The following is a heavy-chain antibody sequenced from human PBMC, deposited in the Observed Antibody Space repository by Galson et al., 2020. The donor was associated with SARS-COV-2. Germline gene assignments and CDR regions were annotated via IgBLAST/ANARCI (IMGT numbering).Heavy chain of an antibody. CDR1: GFTFSSYW. D-gene: IGHD6-19*01. Sequence: SCAASGFTFSSYWMSWVRQAPGKGLEWVANIKQDGSEKYYVDSVKGRFTISRDNAKNSLYLQMHSLRAEDTAVYYCAGDLRVFLGIAVAGTGFDYWGQGTLFTVSS. V-gene: IGHV3-7*01. J-gene: IGHJ4*02. CDR3: AGDLRVFLGIAVAGTGFDY. CDR2: IKQDGSEK.